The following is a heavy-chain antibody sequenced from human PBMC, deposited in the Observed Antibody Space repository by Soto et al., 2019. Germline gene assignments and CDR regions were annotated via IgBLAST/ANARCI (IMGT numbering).Heavy chain of an antibody. J-gene: IGHJ4*02. CDR3: ARTFYGDNVDY. V-gene: IGHV1-8*01. Sequence: QVQLVQSGDEVKKPGASVKDSCKASEYTFTSYDINWLRQATGQALEWMGWMNPNSGNTGYAQKFQGRVTMTRNTSISTAYMELSSLRSEDTAVYYCARTFYGDNVDYWGQGTLVTVSS. D-gene: IGHD4-17*01. CDR2: MNPNSGNT. CDR1: EYTFTSYD.